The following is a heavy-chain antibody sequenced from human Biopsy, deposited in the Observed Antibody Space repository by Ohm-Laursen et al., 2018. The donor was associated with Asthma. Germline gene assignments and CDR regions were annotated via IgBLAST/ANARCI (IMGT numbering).Heavy chain of an antibody. D-gene: IGHD3-3*01. CDR3: ARVDTIFGVVIPIYYYYGMDV. CDR1: GFTFSSYS. CDR2: ISSSSSYI. J-gene: IGHJ6*02. V-gene: IGHV3-21*01. Sequence: SLRLSCAASGFTFSSYSMNWVRQAPGKGLEWVSSISSSSSYIYYADSVKGRFTISRDNAKNSLYLQMNSLRAEDTAVYYCARVDTIFGVVIPIYYYYGMDVWGQGTTATVSS.